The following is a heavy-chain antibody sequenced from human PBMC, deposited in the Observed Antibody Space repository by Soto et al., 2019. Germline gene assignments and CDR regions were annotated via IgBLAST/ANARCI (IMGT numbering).Heavy chain of an antibody. D-gene: IGHD5-12*01. V-gene: IGHV3-48*01. CDR2: INHDSGTI. CDR3: ARDRVDPGYDFAY. Sequence: EVHLVESGGGLVQPGGSLRLSCAASGFTFSRYAMNWVRQAPGKGLEWVSYINHDSGTIYYADSVKGRFTIPRDNANMLLSLQMTGLRAEDTAVYYCARDRVDPGYDFAYWGQGTLVTVSS. J-gene: IGHJ4*02. CDR1: GFTFSRYA.